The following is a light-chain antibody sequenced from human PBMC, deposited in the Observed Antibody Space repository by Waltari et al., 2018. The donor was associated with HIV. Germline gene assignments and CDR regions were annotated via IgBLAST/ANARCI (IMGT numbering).Light chain of an antibody. Sequence: SVLKQAPSVSAPPGTRAPTSSTGRSANIGPGHDAPWYQQFPGTAPKPLIYGNNNRPPGVPDRFSGSKSGTSASLAITRVQAEDEADYYCQSYYNSLRVVVFGGGTKLTVL. J-gene: IGLJ2*01. CDR2: GNN. CDR3: QSYYNSLRVVV. V-gene: IGLV1-40*01. CDR1: SANIGPGHD.